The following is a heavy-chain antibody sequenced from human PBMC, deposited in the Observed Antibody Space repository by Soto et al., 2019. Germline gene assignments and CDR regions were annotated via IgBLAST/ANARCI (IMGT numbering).Heavy chain of an antibody. CDR2: INPNSGGT. V-gene: IGHV1-2*04. CDR1: GYTFTGYY. Sequence: GASVKVSCKASGYTFTGYYMHWVRQAPGQGLEWMGWINPNSGGTNYAQKSQGWVTMTRDTSISTAYMELSRLRSDDTAVYYCAREMNCSSTSCPGYCYYGMDVWGQGTTVTVSS. J-gene: IGHJ6*02. CDR3: AREMNCSSTSCPGYCYYGMDV. D-gene: IGHD2-2*01.